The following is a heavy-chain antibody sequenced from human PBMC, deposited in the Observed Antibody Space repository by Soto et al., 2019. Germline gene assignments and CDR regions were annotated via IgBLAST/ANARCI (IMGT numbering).Heavy chain of an antibody. CDR1: GYTLTDLS. Sequence: QVQLVQSGAEVKKPGASVKVSCKVSGYTLTDLSMHWVRQAPGQGLEWMGCFGPEDGETIYAQKFQGRVTMTEDTPTDTAYMELNSLRSKDTGVYYCETVIYRGEAPCDCWGQGTLVTVST. CDR2: FGPEDGET. CDR3: ETVIYRGEAPCDC. J-gene: IGHJ4*02. D-gene: IGHD3-16*01. V-gene: IGHV1-24*01.